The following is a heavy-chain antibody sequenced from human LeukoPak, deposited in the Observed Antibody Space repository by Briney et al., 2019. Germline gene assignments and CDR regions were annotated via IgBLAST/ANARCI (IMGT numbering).Heavy chain of an antibody. Sequence: GGSLRLSCAASGFTFSSYAMHWVRQAPGKGLEWVAVISYDGSNKYYADSVKGRFTISRDNSKNTLYLQMSSLRAEDTAVYYCARDPYDSSGYHFDYWGQGTLVTVSS. D-gene: IGHD3-22*01. J-gene: IGHJ4*02. V-gene: IGHV3-30-3*01. CDR3: ARDPYDSSGYHFDY. CDR1: GFTFSSYA. CDR2: ISYDGSNK.